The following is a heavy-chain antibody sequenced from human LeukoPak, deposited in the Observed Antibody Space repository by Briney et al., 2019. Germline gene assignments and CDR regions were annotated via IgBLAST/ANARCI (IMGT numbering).Heavy chain of an antibody. CDR2: IYYSGST. D-gene: IGHD3-10*01. CDR3: ARSSSPYGSGSYYEQYFDS. Sequence: SETLSLTCTVSGGSISGGGYYWSWLRQFPGKGLEWIGFIYYSGSTYYNPSLKSRLSISVDTSERQFSLRLSSVTAADTAVYYCARSSSPYGSGSYYEQYFDSWGQGILVTVSS. J-gene: IGHJ4*02. CDR1: GGSISGGGYY. V-gene: IGHV4-31*03.